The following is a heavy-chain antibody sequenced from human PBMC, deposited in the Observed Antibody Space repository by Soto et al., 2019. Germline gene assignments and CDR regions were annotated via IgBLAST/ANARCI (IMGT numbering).Heavy chain of an antibody. J-gene: IGHJ5*02. CDR1: GGSISSYY. CDR3: ARSYSGYSGSNWFDP. D-gene: IGHD5-12*01. V-gene: IGHV4-59*01. Sequence: SETLSLTCTVSGGSISSYYWSWIRQPPGKGLEWIGYIHYSGSTNYNPSLKSRVTISVDTSKNQFSLKLSSVTAADTAVYYCARSYSGYSGSNWFDPWGQGTLVT. CDR2: IHYSGST.